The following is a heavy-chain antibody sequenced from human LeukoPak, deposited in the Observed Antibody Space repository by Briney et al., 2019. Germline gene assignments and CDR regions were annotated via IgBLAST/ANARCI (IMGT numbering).Heavy chain of an antibody. CDR3: AKDQDSIYVKWFDP. CDR2: ISGSSGST. J-gene: IGHJ5*02. CDR1: GFTFSSYA. D-gene: IGHD4-11*01. Sequence: PGESLRLSCAASGFTFSSYAMSWVRQPPGKGLEWVSGISGSSGSTYYADSVKGRFTISRDNSKNTLYLQMNSLRAEDTVIYYCAKDQDSIYVKWFDPWGQGGLVTVSS. V-gene: IGHV3-23*01.